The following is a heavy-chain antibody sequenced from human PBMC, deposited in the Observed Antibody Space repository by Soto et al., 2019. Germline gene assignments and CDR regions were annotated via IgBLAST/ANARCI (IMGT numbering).Heavy chain of an antibody. D-gene: IGHD5-18*01. Sequence: KTSETLSLTCTVSGGSISSYYWSWIRQPPGKGLEWIGYIYYSGSTNYNPSLKSRVTISVDTSKNQFSLKLSSVTAADTAVYYCARVRYSYGVDYWGQGTLVTVSS. V-gene: IGHV4-59*01. CDR1: GGSISSYY. J-gene: IGHJ4*02. CDR2: IYYSGST. CDR3: ARVRYSYGVDY.